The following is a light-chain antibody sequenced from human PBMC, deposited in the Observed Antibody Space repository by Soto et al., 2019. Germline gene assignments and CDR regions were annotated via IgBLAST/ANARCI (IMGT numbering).Light chain of an antibody. CDR3: QQYNSYPIT. J-gene: IGKJ5*01. CDR1: QSSSSW. V-gene: IGKV1-5*01. CDR2: DAS. Sequence: DIQMTQSPSTLSASVGDRVTITGRASQSSSSWLAWYQQKPGKAPKLLIYDASNLESGVPSRFSGSGSGTEFTLTISSLQPDDFATYYCQQYNSYPITLGQGTRLEIK.